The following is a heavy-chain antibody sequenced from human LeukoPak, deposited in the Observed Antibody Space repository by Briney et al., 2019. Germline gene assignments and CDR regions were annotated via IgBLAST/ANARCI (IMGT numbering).Heavy chain of an antibody. CDR1: GASITSDY. D-gene: IGHD3-22*01. J-gene: IGHJ4*02. CDR2: VHHSGTT. CDR3: AKVVNDSYSDY. Sequence: SETLSLTCSVSGASITSDYWSWIRPPPGKGLEWMGYVHHSGTTKYNPSLNSPVTISMDTTKNQFSLKLPPVTAEDTAIYYCAKVVNDSYSDYWGQGTLVTVSS. V-gene: IGHV4-4*08.